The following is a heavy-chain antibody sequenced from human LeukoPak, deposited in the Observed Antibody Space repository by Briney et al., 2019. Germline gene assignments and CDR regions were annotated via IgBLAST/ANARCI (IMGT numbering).Heavy chain of an antibody. V-gene: IGHV4-39*01. Sequence: SEALSLTCTVSGGSISSSSYYWGWIRQPPGKGLEWIGNIYYSGSTYYNPSLKSRVTISVDTSKNQFSLKLSSVTAADTAVYYCARHVEIAARPRWFDPWGPGTLVTVSS. J-gene: IGHJ5*02. CDR1: GGSISSSSYY. CDR2: IYYSGST. D-gene: IGHD6-6*01. CDR3: ARHVEIAARPRWFDP.